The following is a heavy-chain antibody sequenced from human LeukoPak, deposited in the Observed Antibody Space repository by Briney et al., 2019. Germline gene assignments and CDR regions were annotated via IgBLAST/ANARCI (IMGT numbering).Heavy chain of an antibody. V-gene: IGHV4-34*01. CDR3: SRSLRTPTYNWFDP. Sequence: SETLSLTCAVYGGSFSGYYWSWIRQPPGKGLEWIGEVNYSGNTNYNPSLKSRVTISLDTSKNHFSLKLSSVTAADTAVYYCSRSLRTPTYNWFDPWGQGTLVTVSS. D-gene: IGHD4-23*01. CDR2: VNYSGNT. J-gene: IGHJ5*02. CDR1: GGSFSGYY.